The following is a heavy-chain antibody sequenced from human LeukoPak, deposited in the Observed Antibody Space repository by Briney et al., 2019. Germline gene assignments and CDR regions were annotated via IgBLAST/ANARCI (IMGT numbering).Heavy chain of an antibody. CDR2: IYYSGST. Sequence: SETLSLTCTVSGGSISSCYWSWIRQPPGKGLEWIGSIYYSGSTYYNPSLKSRVTISVDTSKNQFSLKLSSVTAADAAVYYCARDSITMVRGVTREYWGQGTLVTVSS. J-gene: IGHJ4*02. D-gene: IGHD3-10*01. CDR1: GGSISSCY. CDR3: ARDSITMVRGVTREY. V-gene: IGHV4-59*12.